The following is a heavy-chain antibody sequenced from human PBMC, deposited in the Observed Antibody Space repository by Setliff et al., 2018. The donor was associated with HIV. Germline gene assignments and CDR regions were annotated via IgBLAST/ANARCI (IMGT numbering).Heavy chain of an antibody. CDR1: GGTFSSSA. CDR3: ARDPYGYCTTTTCYVPGY. D-gene: IGHD2-2*03. J-gene: IGHJ4*02. CDR2: IIPIFDTA. Sequence: SVKVSCKASGGTFSSSAISWVRQAPGQGLEWMGGIIPIFDTANDAQKFQGRVTITADESTSTAYMELSSLRSEDTAIYYCARDPYGYCTTTTCYVPGYWGQGTLVTVSS. V-gene: IGHV1-69*13.